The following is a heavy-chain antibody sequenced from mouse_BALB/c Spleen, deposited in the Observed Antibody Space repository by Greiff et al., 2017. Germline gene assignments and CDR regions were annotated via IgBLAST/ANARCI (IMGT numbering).Heavy chain of an antibody. CDR1: GYTFSSYW. CDR2: ILPGSGST. D-gene: IGHD2-1*01. Sequence: VQLQQSGAELMKPGASVKISCKATGYTFSSYWIEWVKQRPGHGLEWIGEILPGSGSTNYNEKFKGKATFTADTSSNTAYMQLSSLTSEDSAVYYCARVHNGNYDYYAMDYWGQGTSVTVSS. CDR3: ARVHNGNYDYYAMDY. J-gene: IGHJ4*01. V-gene: IGHV1-9*01.